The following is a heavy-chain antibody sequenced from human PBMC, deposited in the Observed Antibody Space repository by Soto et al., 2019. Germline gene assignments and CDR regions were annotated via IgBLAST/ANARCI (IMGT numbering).Heavy chain of an antibody. CDR2: FDPEQGET. D-gene: IGHD4-17*01. V-gene: IGHV1-24*01. CDR1: GYTLTELS. J-gene: IGHJ4*02. Sequence: QVQLVQSGAEVKKPGASVKVSCKVFGYTLTELSIHWVRQAPGKGLEWMGGFDPEQGETIYAQRFQGRVTMTEDTNTDTAYMELSSLRSEDTAVYYCAPATIRARTFDGDFEHPHFDYWGQGTLVTVSS. CDR3: APATIRARTFDGDFEHPHFDY.